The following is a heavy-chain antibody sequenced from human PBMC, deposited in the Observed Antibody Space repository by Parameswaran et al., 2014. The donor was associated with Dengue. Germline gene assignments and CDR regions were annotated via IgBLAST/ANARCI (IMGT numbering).Heavy chain of an antibody. V-gene: IGHV3-21*01. Sequence: WIRQPPGKGLEWVSSISSSSSYIYYADSVKGRFTISRDNAKNSLYLQMNSLRAEDTAVYYCARDRAYYYDSSGYYAFDIWGQGTMVTVSS. CDR2: ISSSSSYI. J-gene: IGHJ3*02. CDR3: ARDRAYYYDSSGYYAFDI. D-gene: IGHD3-22*01.